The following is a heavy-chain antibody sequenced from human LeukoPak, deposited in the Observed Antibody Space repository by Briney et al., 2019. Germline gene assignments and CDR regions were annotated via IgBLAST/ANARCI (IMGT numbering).Heavy chain of an antibody. CDR2: INSDGSST. J-gene: IGHJ6*04. V-gene: IGHV3-74*01. Sequence: GGSLRLSCAASGFTFSSYRMHWVRQAPGKGLVWVSRINSDGSSTSYADSVKGRFTISRDNAKNTLYLQMNSLRAEDTAVYYCARDRDIVVVPAAIFSGPYYYYYGMDVWGKGTTVTVSS. D-gene: IGHD2-2*01. CDR1: GFTFSSYR. CDR3: ARDRDIVVVPAAIFSGPYYYYYGMDV.